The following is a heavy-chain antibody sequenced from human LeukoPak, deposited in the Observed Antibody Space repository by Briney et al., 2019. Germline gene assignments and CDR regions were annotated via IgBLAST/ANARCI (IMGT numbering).Heavy chain of an antibody. CDR3: ATSPEGGSYYGASQNYYYYYMDV. D-gene: IGHD1-26*01. CDR2: IIPVFGTS. J-gene: IGHJ6*03. V-gene: IGHV1-69*13. CDR1: GGTFSSYA. Sequence: GASVKVSCKASGGTFSSYAINWVRQAPGQGLEWMGGIIPVFGTSNYAQKFQGRVTITADESTRTAYMELSSLRAEDTAVYYCATSPEGGSYYGASQNYYYYYMDVWGKGTTVTVSS.